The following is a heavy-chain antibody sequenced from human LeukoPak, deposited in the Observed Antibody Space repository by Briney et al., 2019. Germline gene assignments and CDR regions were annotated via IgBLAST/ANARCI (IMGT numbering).Heavy chain of an antibody. V-gene: IGHV3-7*01. CDR3: ARDPYGDYGDCFDY. Sequence: GGSLRLSCAASGFTFSSYWMSWVRQAPGKGLEWVANIKQDGSEKYYVDSVKGRFTISRDNAKKSLHLQMNSLRAEDTAVYYCARDPYGDYGDCFDYWGQGTLVIVSS. CDR2: IKQDGSEK. D-gene: IGHD4-17*01. J-gene: IGHJ4*02. CDR1: GFTFSSYW.